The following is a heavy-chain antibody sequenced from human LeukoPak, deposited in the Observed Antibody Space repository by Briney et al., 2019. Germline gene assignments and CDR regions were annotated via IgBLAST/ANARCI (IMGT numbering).Heavy chain of an antibody. V-gene: IGHV1-8*01. CDR1: GYTFTSYD. CDR2: MNPNSGNT. Sequence: ASVKVSCKASGYTFTSYDINWVRQATGQGLEWMGWMNPNSGNTGYAQKFQGRVTVTRNTSISTAYMELSSLRSEDTAVYYCARGRYSSSSVMYWGQGTLVTVSS. CDR3: ARGRYSSSSVMY. J-gene: IGHJ4*02. D-gene: IGHD6-6*01.